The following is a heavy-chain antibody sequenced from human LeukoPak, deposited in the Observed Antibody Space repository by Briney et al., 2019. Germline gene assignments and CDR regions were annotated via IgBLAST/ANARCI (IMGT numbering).Heavy chain of an antibody. Sequence: SETLSLTCNVFGVSISNYFWSWLRQPAGKGLEWIGRFYASGTSYYNPSLRSRVTLSMDTSKNHFSLKLTSVTAADTAVYYCARTHCGGGSCDTFDPWGQGTLVTVSS. J-gene: IGHJ5*02. V-gene: IGHV4-4*07. CDR2: FYASGTS. CDR1: GVSISNYF. D-gene: IGHD2-21*01. CDR3: ARTHCGGGSCDTFDP.